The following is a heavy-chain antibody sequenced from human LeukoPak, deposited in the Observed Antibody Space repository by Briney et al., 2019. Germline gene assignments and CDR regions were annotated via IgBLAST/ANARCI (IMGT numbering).Heavy chain of an antibody. D-gene: IGHD2-2*01. J-gene: IGHJ4*02. CDR1: GYTFTDYY. CDR3: ARNLYCSSTSCEDQAIDY. V-gene: IGHV1-2*06. Sequence: GASVKVSCKASGYTFTDYYMHWVRQAPGQGLEWMGRINPNSGSTSYAQKFQGRVTMTRDTSISTAYMELSRLRSDDTAVYYCARNLYCSSTSCEDQAIDYWGQGTQVTVSS. CDR2: INPNSGST.